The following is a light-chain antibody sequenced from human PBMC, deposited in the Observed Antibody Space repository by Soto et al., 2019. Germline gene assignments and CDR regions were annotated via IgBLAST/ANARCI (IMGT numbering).Light chain of an antibody. CDR2: AAS. V-gene: IGKV1-39*01. CDR3: QQSYSTPIT. CDR1: QSISSY. J-gene: IGKJ5*01. Sequence: DIQMSQSPYSLPASVGDRVTISCLASQSISSYLNWYQQKPGKAPKLLIYAASSLQSGVPSRFSGSGSGTDFTLTISSLQPEDFATYYCQQSYSTPITFGQGTRLEIK.